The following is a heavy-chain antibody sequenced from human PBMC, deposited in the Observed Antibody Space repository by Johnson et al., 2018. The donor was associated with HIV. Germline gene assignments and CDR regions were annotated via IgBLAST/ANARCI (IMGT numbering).Heavy chain of an antibody. V-gene: IGHV3-30*03. CDR1: GFTFSSYG. Sequence: QVQLVESGGGVVQPGRSLRLSCAASGFTFSSYGMHWVRQAPGKGLEWVAVISYDGSNKYYADSVKGRFTISRDNSKNTLYLQMNSLRAEDTAVYYCARVDRGAFDIWGRGTMVTVSS. J-gene: IGHJ3*02. CDR3: ARVDRGAFDI. CDR2: ISYDGSNK. D-gene: IGHD3-22*01.